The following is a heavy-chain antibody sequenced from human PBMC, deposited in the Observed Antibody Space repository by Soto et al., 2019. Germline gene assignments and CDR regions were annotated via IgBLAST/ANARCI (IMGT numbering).Heavy chain of an antibody. D-gene: IGHD2-2*01. V-gene: IGHV3-9*01. Sequence: QLVESGGGVVQPGGSLRLSCAASGFTFEDYSMHWVRQVPGKGLEWVSGISWNISAIGYADAVKGRFTISRNNAKNSLYLQMDSLRAEDTALYYRTKGFSRYFDSWGQGVLVTVSA. CDR3: TKGFSRYFDS. J-gene: IGHJ4*02. CDR2: ISWNISAI. CDR1: GFTFEDYS.